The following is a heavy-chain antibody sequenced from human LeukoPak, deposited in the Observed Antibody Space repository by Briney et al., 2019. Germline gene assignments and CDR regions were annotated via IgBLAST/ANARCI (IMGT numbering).Heavy chain of an antibody. CDR2: ISSSGSTI. J-gene: IGHJ4*02. Sequence: GGSLRLSCAASGFTFSSYEMNWVRQAPGKGLEWVPYISSSGSTIYYADSVKGRFTISRDNAKNSLYLQMNSPRAEDTAVYYCARDFPARYDILTGSFWGQGTLVTVSS. V-gene: IGHV3-48*03. CDR3: ARDFPARYDILTGSF. CDR1: GFTFSSYE. D-gene: IGHD3-9*01.